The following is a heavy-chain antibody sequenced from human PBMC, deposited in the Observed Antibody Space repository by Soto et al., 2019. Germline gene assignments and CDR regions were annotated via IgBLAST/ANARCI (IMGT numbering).Heavy chain of an antibody. V-gene: IGHV3-23*01. J-gene: IGHJ6*02. D-gene: IGHD1-26*01. CDR1: GFIFSSYA. CDR2: ISGSGGST. Sequence: GGSLRLSCAASGFIFSSYAMNWVRQAPGKGLEWVSGISGSGGSTYYADSVKGRFTISRDNSKNTLHLQINSLRAEDTAVYYCAKGSVSVPRPVRMDVWGQGTTVTVSS. CDR3: AKGSVSVPRPVRMDV.